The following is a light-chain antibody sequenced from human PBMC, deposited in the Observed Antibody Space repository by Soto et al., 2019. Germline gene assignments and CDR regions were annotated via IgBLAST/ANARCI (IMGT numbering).Light chain of an antibody. CDR3: SSYTSSSTYV. CDR2: EVS. CDR1: SSDVGGYNY. Sequence: LTQPASVSGSPGQSTTISCTGTSSDVGGYNYVSWYQQHPGKAPKLMIYEVSNRPSGVSNRFSGSKSGNTASLTISGLQAEDEADYYCSSYTSSSTYVFGTGTKVTVL. J-gene: IGLJ1*01. V-gene: IGLV2-14*01.